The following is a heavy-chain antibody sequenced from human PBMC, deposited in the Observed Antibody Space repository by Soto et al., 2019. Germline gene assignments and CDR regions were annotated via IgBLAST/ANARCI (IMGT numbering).Heavy chain of an antibody. CDR3: ASAPGFNLFDS. Sequence: PSETLSLTCTVSGGSISSSSYYWGWIRQPPGKGLEWIGSIYYSGSTYYNPSLKSRVTLSVDTSKNRFYLRLSSVTAADTAVYYCASAPGFNLFDSWGQGTLVTVSS. CDR1: GGSISSSSYY. V-gene: IGHV4-39*01. J-gene: IGHJ4*02. CDR2: IYYSGST. D-gene: IGHD7-27*01.